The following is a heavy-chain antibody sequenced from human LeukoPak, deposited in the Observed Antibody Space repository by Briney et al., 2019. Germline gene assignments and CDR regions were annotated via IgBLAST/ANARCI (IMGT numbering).Heavy chain of an antibody. Sequence: GGSLRLSCAASGFTFSSHWMSWVRQAPGKGLEWVANIKQDGSEKYSVDSVKGRFTISRDNAKNSLFLQMNSLRAEDTAVHFCARESTGFTIDYWGQGTLVTVSS. CDR3: ARESTGFTIDY. J-gene: IGHJ4*02. CDR1: GFTFSSHW. CDR2: IKQDGSEK. V-gene: IGHV3-7*01. D-gene: IGHD1-14*01.